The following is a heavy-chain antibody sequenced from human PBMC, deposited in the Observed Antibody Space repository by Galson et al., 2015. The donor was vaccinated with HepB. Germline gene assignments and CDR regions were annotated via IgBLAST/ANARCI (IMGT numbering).Heavy chain of an antibody. J-gene: IGHJ5*02. Sequence: LSLTCTVSGGSISSGDYYWSWIRQPPGKGLEWIGYIYYSGSTYYNPSLKSRVTISVDTSKNQFSLKLSSVTAADTAVYYCARVVITIFGVVNWFWFDPWGQGTLVTVSS. D-gene: IGHD3-3*01. CDR3: ARVVITIFGVVNWFWFDP. V-gene: IGHV4-30-4*01. CDR2: IYYSGST. CDR1: GGSISSGDYY.